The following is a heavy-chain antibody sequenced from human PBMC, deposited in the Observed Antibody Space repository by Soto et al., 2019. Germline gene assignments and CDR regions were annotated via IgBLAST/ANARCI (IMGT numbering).Heavy chain of an antibody. V-gene: IGHV3-72*01. D-gene: IGHD3-16*01. CDR1: GFIFSDYY. Sequence: EVQLMESGGGLVQPGGSLRLSCAASGFIFSDYYMDWVRQVPGKGLEWVGRTRNKVNSFSAEYAASVKGRFSIYRDASKDSIYLQMNSLKSDDTAVYYCARDTGGSYDYWVQGALFTVSS. CDR2: TRNKVNSFSA. CDR3: ARDTGGSYDY. J-gene: IGHJ4*02.